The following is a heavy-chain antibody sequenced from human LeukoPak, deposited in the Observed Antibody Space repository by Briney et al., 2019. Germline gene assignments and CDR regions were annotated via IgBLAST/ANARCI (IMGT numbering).Heavy chain of an antibody. CDR1: AYTFTSYD. J-gene: IGHJ5*02. D-gene: IGHD3-3*01. CDR2: MNPNSGNT. Sequence: GASVKVSCKASAYTFTSYDINWVRQATGQGLEWMGWMNPNSGNTGYAQKFQGRVTMTRNTSISTAYMELSSLRSEDTAVYYCARGLEWFNWFDPWGQGTLVTVSS. CDR3: ARGLEWFNWFDP. V-gene: IGHV1-8*01.